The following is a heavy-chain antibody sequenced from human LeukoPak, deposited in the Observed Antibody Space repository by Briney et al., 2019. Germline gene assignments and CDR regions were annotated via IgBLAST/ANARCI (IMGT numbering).Heavy chain of an antibody. D-gene: IGHD3-3*01. CDR3: ARARVYDFWSGYYRSCFDP. CDR2: ISHSGST. Sequence: SETLSLTCTVSGGSLDSGGHFWSWIRQYPGTGLEWIGYISHSGSTYYNPTLKSRVTMLIDTSKKRFSLKLNSVTAADTAVYYCARARVYDFWSGYYRSCFDPWGQGTLVTVSS. CDR1: GGSLDSGGHF. V-gene: IGHV4-31*03. J-gene: IGHJ5*02.